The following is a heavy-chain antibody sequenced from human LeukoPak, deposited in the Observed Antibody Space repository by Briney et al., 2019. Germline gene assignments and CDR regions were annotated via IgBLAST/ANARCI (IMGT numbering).Heavy chain of an antibody. CDR2: INHSGST. Sequence: PSETLSLTCAVYGGSFSGYYWSWIRQPPGKGLEWIGEINHSGSTNYNPSLKSRVTISVDTSKNQFSLKLSSVTAADTAVYYCARAVSYYGMDVWGQGTTVTVSS. CDR1: GGSFSGYY. CDR3: ARAVSYYGMDV. V-gene: IGHV4-34*01. J-gene: IGHJ6*01.